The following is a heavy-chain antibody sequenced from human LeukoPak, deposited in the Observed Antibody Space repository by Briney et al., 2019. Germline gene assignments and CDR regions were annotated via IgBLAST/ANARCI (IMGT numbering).Heavy chain of an antibody. CDR1: GFTFSSYS. V-gene: IGHV3-48*04. CDR3: TRGDSWNSYYYYYMDV. D-gene: IGHD1-7*01. Sequence: GGSLRLSCAASGFTFSSYSMNWVRQAPGKGLEWVSYISSSSTIYYADSVKGRFTISRDNAKNSLFLQMNSLRAEDTAVYYCTRGDSWNSYYYYYMDVWGKGTSVTVSS. CDR2: ISSSSTI. J-gene: IGHJ6*03.